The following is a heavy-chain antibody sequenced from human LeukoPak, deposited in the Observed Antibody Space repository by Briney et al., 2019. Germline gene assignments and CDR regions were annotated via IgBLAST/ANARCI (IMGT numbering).Heavy chain of an antibody. D-gene: IGHD4-17*01. J-gene: IGHJ5*02. CDR1: GDTFSKYA. V-gene: IGHV1-69*05. CDR3: ARDHSTDYGDYENWFDP. Sequence: SVKVSCKASGDTFSKYAISWVRQAPGQGLEWMGGIIPIFGTTNYAQKFQGRVTITTDESTSTTYMELSSLRSEDTAVYYCARDHSTDYGDYENWFDPWGQGTLVTISP. CDR2: IIPIFGTT.